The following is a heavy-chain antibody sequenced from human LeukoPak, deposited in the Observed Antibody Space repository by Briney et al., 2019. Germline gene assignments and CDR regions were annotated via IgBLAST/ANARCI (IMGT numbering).Heavy chain of an antibody. D-gene: IGHD5-12*01. CDR1: IDSFSVYY. V-gene: IGHV4-34*01. CDR3: ARGRVDIADH. CDR2: INHRGST. Sequence: SETLSLTCAVYIDSFSVYYWTWLRQSPEKGLEWIGEINHRGSTNYSPSLKSRVTMSVDKSKNQFSLKLNSVDAADTAVYYCARGRVDIADHWGQGTPVTVSS. J-gene: IGHJ4*02.